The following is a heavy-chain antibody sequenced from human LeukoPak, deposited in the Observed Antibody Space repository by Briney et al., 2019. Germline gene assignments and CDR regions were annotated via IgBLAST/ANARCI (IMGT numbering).Heavy chain of an antibody. Sequence: PGGSLRLSCAASGFTVSSNYMGWVRQAPGKGLEWVSVIYSGGSTYCADSVKGRFTISRDNSKNTLYLQMNSLRAEDTAVYYCARGGLLWFGESNFDYWGQGTLVTVSS. CDR1: GFTVSSNY. CDR2: IYSGGST. CDR3: ARGGLLWFGESNFDY. V-gene: IGHV3-66*01. D-gene: IGHD3-10*01. J-gene: IGHJ4*02.